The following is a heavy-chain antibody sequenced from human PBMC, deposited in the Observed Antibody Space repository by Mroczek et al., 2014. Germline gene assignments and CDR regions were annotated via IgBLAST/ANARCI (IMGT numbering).Heavy chain of an antibody. J-gene: IGHJ4*02. Sequence: QVQLVQSGGGVVQPGRSLRLSCAASGFTFSSYAMHWVRQAPGKGLEWVAVISYDGSNKYYADSVKGRFTISRDNAKNSLYLQMNSLRAEDTAVYYCARQNDYSNYVQDYWGQGTLVTVSS. CDR2: ISYDGSNK. CDR1: GFTFSSYA. CDR3: ARQNDYSNYVQDY. D-gene: IGHD4-11*01. V-gene: IGHV3-30-3*01.